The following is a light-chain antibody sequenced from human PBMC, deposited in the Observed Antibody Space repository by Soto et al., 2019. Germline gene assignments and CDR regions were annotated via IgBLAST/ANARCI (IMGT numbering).Light chain of an antibody. J-gene: IGLJ2*01. Sequence: QSALTQPPSASGSRGQSVTLSCSGTLSDVGAYNFVSWYQQHPGKAPKLIIYEVTKRPSGVPDRFSGSKSDYTASLTVSGLQDEDEADYFCSSYAGSNKYVVFGGGTKVTVL. CDR1: LSDVGAYNF. V-gene: IGLV2-8*01. CDR2: EVT. CDR3: SSYAGSNKYVV.